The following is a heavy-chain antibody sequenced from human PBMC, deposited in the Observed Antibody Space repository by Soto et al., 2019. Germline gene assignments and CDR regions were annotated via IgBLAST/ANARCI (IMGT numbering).Heavy chain of an antibody. V-gene: IGHV4-30-2*01. CDR3: ARGPDD. Sequence: SETLSLTCAVSGGSISSGGYSWSWIRQPPGKGLEWIGYIYHSVSTYYNPSLKSRVTISVDRSKNQFSLKLSSVTAADTAVYYCARGPDDWGQGTLVTVSS. CDR1: GGSISSGGYS. CDR2: IYHSVST. J-gene: IGHJ4*02.